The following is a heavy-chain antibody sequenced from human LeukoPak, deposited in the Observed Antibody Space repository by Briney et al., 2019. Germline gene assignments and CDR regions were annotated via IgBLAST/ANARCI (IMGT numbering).Heavy chain of an antibody. Sequence: SETLSLTCAVYGGSFSGYYWSWIRQPPGKGLEWIGEINHSGSTNYNPSLKSRVAISVDTSKNQFSLKLSSVTAADTAVYYCARSRSGYSYDHAAFDIWGQGTMVTVSS. D-gene: IGHD5-18*01. V-gene: IGHV4-34*01. CDR3: ARSRSGYSYDHAAFDI. CDR2: INHSGST. J-gene: IGHJ3*02. CDR1: GGSFSGYY.